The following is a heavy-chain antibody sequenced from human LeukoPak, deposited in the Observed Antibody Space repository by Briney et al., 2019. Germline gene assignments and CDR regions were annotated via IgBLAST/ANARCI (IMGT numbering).Heavy chain of an antibody. CDR1: GYTFTRYY. D-gene: IGHD3-22*01. J-gene: IGHJ6*02. Sequence: ASVKVSCKASGYTFTRYYMHWVRQAPGQGLEGMGWINPNSGGTNYAQKFQGRVTMTRDTSISTAYMELSRLRSDDTAVYYCARPQGPAYYYDSSGCYSDYYYGMDVWGQGTTVTVSS. CDR2: INPNSGGT. V-gene: IGHV1-2*02. CDR3: ARPQGPAYYYDSSGCYSDYYYGMDV.